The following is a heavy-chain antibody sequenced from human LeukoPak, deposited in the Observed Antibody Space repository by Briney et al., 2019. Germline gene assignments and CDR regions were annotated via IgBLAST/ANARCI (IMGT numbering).Heavy chain of an antibody. CDR2: ISAYNGNT. Sequence: ASVKASCKASGYTFTSYGISWVRQAPGQGLEWMGWISAYNGNTNYAQKLQGRVTMTTDTSTSTAYMELRSLRSDDTAVYYCARERIVVVVAATPYYYYYGMDVWGQGTTVTVSS. CDR3: ARERIVVVVAATPYYYYYGMDV. CDR1: GYTFTSYG. D-gene: IGHD2-15*01. V-gene: IGHV1-18*01. J-gene: IGHJ6*02.